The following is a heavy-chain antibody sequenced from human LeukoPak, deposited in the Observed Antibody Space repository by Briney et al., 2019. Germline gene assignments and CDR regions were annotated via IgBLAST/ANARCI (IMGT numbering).Heavy chain of an antibody. V-gene: IGHV3-7*03. CDR1: GFTFSSYW. CDR3: VSGGDSGY. CDR2: ITPAGSEK. Sequence: GGSLRLSCAASGFTFSSYWMNWARQAPGKGLEWVASITPAGSEKYYANSMKGRFTISRDNAKNSLFLQMNSLRADDTGVYFCVSGGDSGYWGQGTLVTVSS. D-gene: IGHD2-21*02. J-gene: IGHJ4*02.